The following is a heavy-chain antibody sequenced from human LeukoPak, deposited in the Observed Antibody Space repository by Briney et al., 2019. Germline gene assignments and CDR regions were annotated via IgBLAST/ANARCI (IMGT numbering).Heavy chain of an antibody. CDR2: ISAYNGNT. J-gene: IGHJ4*02. CDR1: GYTFTSYG. D-gene: IGHD3-10*01. CDR3: ARDMITMVRGVIVFDY. V-gene: IGHV1-18*01. Sequence: VASVKVSCKASGYTFTSYGISWVRQAPGQGLKWMGWISAYNGNTNYAQKLQGRVTMTTDTSTSTAYMELRSLRSDDTAVYYCARDMITMVRGVIVFDYWGQGTLVTVSS.